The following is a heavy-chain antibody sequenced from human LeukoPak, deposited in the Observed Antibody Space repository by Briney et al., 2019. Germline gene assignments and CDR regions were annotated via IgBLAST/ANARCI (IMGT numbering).Heavy chain of an antibody. CDR2: ICSGSST. CDR3: AKGGGSDAFDI. J-gene: IGHJ3*02. CDR1: GFTVSSNC. D-gene: IGHD3-16*01. V-gene: IGHV3-53*01. Sequence: GSLRLSCAASGFTVSSNCMSWVRQAPGKGLEWVSVICSGSSTYYADSVKGRFTISRDNSKNTLYLQMNSLRAEDTAVYYCAKGGGSDAFDIWGQGTMVTVSS.